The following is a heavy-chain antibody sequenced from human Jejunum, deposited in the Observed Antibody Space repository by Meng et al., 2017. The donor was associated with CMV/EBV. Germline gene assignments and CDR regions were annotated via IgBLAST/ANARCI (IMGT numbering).Heavy chain of an antibody. CDR3: ARKYLSGSGIDY. Sequence: SRKASGYTLPNYALHWVRQAPGPGLKWVGVINSNTGNPMYAPGFTGRFVFSLDTSVNTAYLQINSLRAEDTAVYFCARKYLSGSGIDYWGQGTLVTVSS. CDR2: INSNTGNP. CDR1: GYTLPNYA. D-gene: IGHD3-10*01. J-gene: IGHJ4*02. V-gene: IGHV7-4-1*02.